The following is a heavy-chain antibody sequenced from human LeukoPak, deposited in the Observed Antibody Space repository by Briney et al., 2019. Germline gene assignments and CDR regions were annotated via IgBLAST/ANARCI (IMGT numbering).Heavy chain of an antibody. D-gene: IGHD3-10*01. Sequence: GGSLRLSCAASGFTFTTYTMNWVRQAPGKGLEWVSFISSSGATVYYADSVKGRFTISRDNAKNSLYLQMNSLRDEDTAVYYCARGRGDAFDIWGQGTMVTVSS. CDR2: ISSSGATV. CDR1: GFTFTTYT. CDR3: ARGRGDAFDI. V-gene: IGHV3-48*02. J-gene: IGHJ3*02.